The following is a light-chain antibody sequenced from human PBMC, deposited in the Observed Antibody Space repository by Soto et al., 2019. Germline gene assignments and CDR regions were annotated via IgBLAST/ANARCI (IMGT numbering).Light chain of an antibody. CDR2: DAS. J-gene: IGKJ1*01. CDR3: QVRDVWPS. CDR1: QSVSTS. Sequence: IVLTQSPATLSLSPGERAALSCRASQSVSTSLAWYQHKPGQAPRLFIYDASKRAPGIPARFSGSGSGTDFSLTISSLEPEDFAVYYWQVRDVWPSFGQGTKVEIK. V-gene: IGKV3-11*01.